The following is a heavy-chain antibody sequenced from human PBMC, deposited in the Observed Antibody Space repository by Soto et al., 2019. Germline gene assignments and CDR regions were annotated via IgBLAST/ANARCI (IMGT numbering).Heavy chain of an antibody. D-gene: IGHD2-15*01. CDR2: ISAYNGNT. V-gene: IGHV1-18*01. J-gene: IGHJ4*02. Sequence: ASVKVSCKASGYTFTSYGISWLRQAPGQGLEWMGWISAYNGNTNYAQKLQGRVTMTTNTSTSTAYMELRSLRSDDTAVYYCARGYCSGGSCWTFDYWGQGTLVTVSS. CDR3: ARGYCSGGSCWTFDY. CDR1: GYTFTSYG.